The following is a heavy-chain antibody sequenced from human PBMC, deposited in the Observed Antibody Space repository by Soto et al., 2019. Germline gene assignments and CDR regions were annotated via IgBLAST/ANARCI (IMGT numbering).Heavy chain of an antibody. V-gene: IGHV1-18*01. CDR1: GYTFTSYG. J-gene: IGHJ6*02. D-gene: IGHD1-7*01. Sequence: ASVKVSCKASGYTFTSYGVSWVRQAPGQGLEWMGWISAYNGNTNYAQKLQGRVTMTTDTSTSTAYMELRSPRSDDTAVYYCARCSWNYPGYYYYGMDVWGQGTTVTVSS. CDR3: ARCSWNYPGYYYYGMDV. CDR2: ISAYNGNT.